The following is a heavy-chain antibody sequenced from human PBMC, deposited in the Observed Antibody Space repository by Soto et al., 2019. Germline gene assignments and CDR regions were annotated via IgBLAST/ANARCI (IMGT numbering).Heavy chain of an antibody. CDR2: SRADNSHP. D-gene: IGHD3-16*01. CDR1: GYRFTEFG. J-gene: IGHJ3*02. CDR3: ARAAYRFDFVWGRNDALDI. Sequence: QVQLLQSGPEVKKPGASVKVSCRAFGYRFTEFGISWVRQAPGQGLEWVGWSRADNSHPNYAKSLQGRVNVTTDTSSNPAYMELTSLTSADTAVYYCARAAYRFDFVWGRNDALDIWGQGTLVFVSS. V-gene: IGHV1-18*01.